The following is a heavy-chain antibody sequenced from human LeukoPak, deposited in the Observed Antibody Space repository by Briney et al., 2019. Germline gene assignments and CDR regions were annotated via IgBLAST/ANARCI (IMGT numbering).Heavy chain of an antibody. Sequence: GGSLRLSCAASGFTFSDYYMSWIRQAPGKGLEWVSYISSSGSTIYYADSVKGRFTISRDSAKNSLYLQMNSLRAEDTAVYYCARDLHIAVAGTYVYWGQGTLVTVSS. V-gene: IGHV3-11*01. J-gene: IGHJ4*02. D-gene: IGHD6-19*01. CDR1: GFTFSDYY. CDR2: ISSSGSTI. CDR3: ARDLHIAVAGTYVY.